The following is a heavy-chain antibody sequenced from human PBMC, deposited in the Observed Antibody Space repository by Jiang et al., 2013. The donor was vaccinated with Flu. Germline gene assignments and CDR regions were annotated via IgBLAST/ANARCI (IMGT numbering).Heavy chain of an antibody. V-gene: IGHV5-51*01. D-gene: IGHD6-13*01. J-gene: IGHJ4*02. CDR2: IYPGDSDT. Sequence: MPGKGLEWMGIIYPGDSDTRYSPSFQGQVTISADKSISTAYLQWSSLKASDTAMYYCARNDQLAAAGTDYWGQGTLVTVSS. CDR3: ARNDQLAAAGTDY.